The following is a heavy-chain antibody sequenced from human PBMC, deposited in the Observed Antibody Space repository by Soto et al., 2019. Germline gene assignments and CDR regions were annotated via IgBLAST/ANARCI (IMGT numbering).Heavy chain of an antibody. CDR3: ANTRYGCNPGAFDI. CDR1: GFTFSSYA. CDR2: ISGSGDST. D-gene: IGHD3-10*01. J-gene: IGHJ3*02. V-gene: IGHV3-23*01. Sequence: GGSLRLSCAASGFTFSSYAMSWVRQAPGKGLEWVSVISGSGDSTYYADSVKGRFTISRDNSKNTLYLQMNSLRAEDTAVYYCANTRYGCNPGAFDIWGQGTMVTVSS.